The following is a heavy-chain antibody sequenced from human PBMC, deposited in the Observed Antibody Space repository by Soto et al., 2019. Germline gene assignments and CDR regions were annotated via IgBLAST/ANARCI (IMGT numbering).Heavy chain of an antibody. CDR1: GYTFTSYA. D-gene: IGHD3-3*01. J-gene: IGHJ3*02. CDR3: ATDRQGGHITIFGVVIVGAFDI. V-gene: IGHV1-3*01. Sequence: ASVKVSCKASGYTFTSYAMHWVRQAPGQRLEWMGWINAGSGNTKYSQKFQGRVTMTEDTSTDTAYMELSSLRSEDTAVYYCATDRQGGHITIFGVVIVGAFDIWGQGTMVTVSS. CDR2: INAGSGNT.